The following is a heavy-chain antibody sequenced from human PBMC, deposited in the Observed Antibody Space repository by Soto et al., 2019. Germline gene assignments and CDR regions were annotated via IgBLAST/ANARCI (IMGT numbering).Heavy chain of an antibody. J-gene: IGHJ4*02. CDR1: GFTFSSSA. CDR3: ARDRPTGFDY. CDR2: ISYDGSNK. V-gene: IGHV3-30-3*01. Sequence: GGSLRLSCAASGFTFSSSAMHWVRQAPGKGLEWVAVISYDGSNKYYADSVKGRFTISRDNSKNTLYLQMNSLRAEDTAVYYCARDRPTGFDYWGQGTLVTVSS.